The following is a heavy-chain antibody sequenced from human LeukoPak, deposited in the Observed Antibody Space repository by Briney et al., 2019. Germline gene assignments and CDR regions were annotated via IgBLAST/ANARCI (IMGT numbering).Heavy chain of an antibody. CDR1: GFTFSSYA. D-gene: IGHD6-19*01. V-gene: IGHV3-23*01. CDR2: ISASGGNT. CDR3: AKDSTGVAATDY. Sequence: GGSLRLSCAASGFTFSSYAMTWVRQAPGQGLEWVSAISASGGNTYYADSVKGRFTISRDDSKYTLYLQINSLRAEDTAVYYCAKDSTGVAATDYWGQGTLVTVSS. J-gene: IGHJ4*02.